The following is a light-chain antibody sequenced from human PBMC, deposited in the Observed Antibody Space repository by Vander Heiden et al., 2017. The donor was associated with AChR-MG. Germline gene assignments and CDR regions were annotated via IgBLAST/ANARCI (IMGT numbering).Light chain of an antibody. V-gene: IGKV1-33*01. CDR1: EDINNY. CDR2: DAS. Sequence: ASVGDRVTITCQASEDINNYVNWYQQKPGKAPELLIYDASRLETGVPSRFSGSGFGTHFTFTITSLQPEDIATYYCQKYESIPPTFGQGTRLEIK. J-gene: IGKJ5*01. CDR3: QKYESIPPT.